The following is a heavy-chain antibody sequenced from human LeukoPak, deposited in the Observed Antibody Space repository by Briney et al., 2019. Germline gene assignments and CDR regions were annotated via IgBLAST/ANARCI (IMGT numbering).Heavy chain of an antibody. CDR1: GYTFTGYC. Sequence: ASVTVSCKASGYTFTGYCMHWVRQAPGQGLEWMGWINPNSGGTNYAQKFQGRVTMTRDTSISTAYMELSRPRSDDTAVYYCARGASDIVVVVAATYDWFDPWGQGTLVTVSS. D-gene: IGHD2-15*01. V-gene: IGHV1-2*02. J-gene: IGHJ5*02. CDR3: ARGASDIVVVVAATYDWFDP. CDR2: INPNSGGT.